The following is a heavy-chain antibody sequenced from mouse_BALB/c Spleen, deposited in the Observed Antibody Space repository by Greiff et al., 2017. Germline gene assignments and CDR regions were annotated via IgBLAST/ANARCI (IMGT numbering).Heavy chain of an antibody. CDR3: ARDKGKYGNYLYYYAMDY. D-gene: IGHD2-10*02. CDR2: IRNKANVYTT. Sequence: EVMLVESGGGLVQPGGSLRLSCATSGFTFTDYYMSWVRQPPGKALEWLGFIRNKANVYTTESSASVKGRFTISRDNSQSILYLQMNTLRAEDSATYYCARDKGKYGNYLYYYAMDYWGQGTSVTVSS. V-gene: IGHV7-3*02. J-gene: IGHJ4*01. CDR1: GFTFTDYY.